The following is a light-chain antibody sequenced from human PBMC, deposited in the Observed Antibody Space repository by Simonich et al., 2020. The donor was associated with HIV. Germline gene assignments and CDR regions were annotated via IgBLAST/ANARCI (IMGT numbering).Light chain of an antibody. V-gene: IGKV3-15*01. CDR2: AAS. CDR3: QQYNNWPYT. J-gene: IGKJ2*01. Sequence: EIVMTQSPATLSVSPGERATLSCTASQSISNNLAWYQQKPGQAPRLLIYAASTRATGIPARFSGSGSGTEFTLTLISMQSEDFAVYYCQQYNNWPYTFGQGTKLEIK. CDR1: QSISNN.